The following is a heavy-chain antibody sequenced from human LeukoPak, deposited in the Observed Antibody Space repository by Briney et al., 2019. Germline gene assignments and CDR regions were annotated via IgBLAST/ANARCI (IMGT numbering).Heavy chain of an antibody. CDR1: GYTFTSYA. V-gene: IGHV7-4-1*02. Sequence: GASVKVSCKASGYTFTSYAMNWVRQAPGQGLEWMGWINTNTGNPTYAQGFTGRFVFSLDTSVSTAYLQISSLKAEDTAVYYCARVSGGSITTFGVVRTLDYYYGMDVWGQGTTVTVSS. CDR3: ARVSGGSITTFGVVRTLDYYYGMDV. J-gene: IGHJ6*02. CDR2: INTNTGNP. D-gene: IGHD3-3*01.